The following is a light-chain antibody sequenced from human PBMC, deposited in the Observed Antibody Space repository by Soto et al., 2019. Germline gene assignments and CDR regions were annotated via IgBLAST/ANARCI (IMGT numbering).Light chain of an antibody. CDR1: QDISNY. CDR3: QQDDNRPPLT. Sequence: DIQMTQSPSSLSASVGDRVTITCQASQDISNYLNWYQQKPGKAPKLLIYDASNLETGVPSRFSGSGSVTDFTFTISSLQPEDIATYYCQQDDNRPPLTFGGGTKVEIK. J-gene: IGKJ4*01. V-gene: IGKV1-33*01. CDR2: DAS.